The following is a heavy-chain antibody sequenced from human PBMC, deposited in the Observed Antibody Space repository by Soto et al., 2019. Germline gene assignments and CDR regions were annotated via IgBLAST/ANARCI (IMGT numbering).Heavy chain of an antibody. CDR1: GFTFSSYW. CDR3: ARDPSGSKPRPYYYGMDV. V-gene: IGHV3-7*01. Sequence: GGSLRLSCAASGFTFSSYWMSWVRQAPGKGLEWVANIKQDGSEKYYVDSVKGRFTISRDNAKNSLYLQMNSLRAEDTAVYYCARDPSGSKPRPYYYGMDVWGQGTTVAVSS. CDR2: IKQDGSEK. J-gene: IGHJ6*02.